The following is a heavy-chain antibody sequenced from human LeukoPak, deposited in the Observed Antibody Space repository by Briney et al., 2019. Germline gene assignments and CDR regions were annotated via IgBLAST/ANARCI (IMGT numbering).Heavy chain of an antibody. CDR1: GYSISSGYY. CDR2: SYHTGNT. CDR3: ARVAGGSSDH. D-gene: IGHD2-15*01. J-gene: IGHJ4*02. V-gene: IGHV4-38-2*01. Sequence: SETLSLTCAVSGYSISSGYYWGWIRQPPGKGLEWIGSSYHTGNTDYNPSLKSRVTVSVDTSKNQFSLTLSSVTAADTAVYYCARVAGGSSDHWGQGTLVTVSS.